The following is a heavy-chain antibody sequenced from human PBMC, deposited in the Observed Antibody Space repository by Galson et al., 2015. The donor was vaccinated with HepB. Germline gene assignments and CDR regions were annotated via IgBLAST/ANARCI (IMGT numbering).Heavy chain of an antibody. D-gene: IGHD6-6*01. Sequence: SLRLSCAASGFTFSSYAMSWVRQAPGKGLEWVSTISGSGGSTYYADSVKGRFTISRDNSKNTLYLQMSSLRAEDTAGYYCAKSHDRAQLVGPLNHSWGQGTLVTVSS. CDR3: AKSHDRAQLVGPLNHS. CDR2: ISGSGGST. J-gene: IGHJ4*02. CDR1: GFTFSSYA. V-gene: IGHV3-23*01.